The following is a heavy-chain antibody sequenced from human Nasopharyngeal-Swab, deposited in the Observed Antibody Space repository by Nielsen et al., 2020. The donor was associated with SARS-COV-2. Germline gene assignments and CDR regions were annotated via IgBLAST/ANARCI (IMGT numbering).Heavy chain of an antibody. CDR2: ISYDGSNK. J-gene: IGHJ6*02. CDR3: AKVLRFLEWSGGMDV. V-gene: IGHV3-30*18. D-gene: IGHD3-3*01. CDR1: GFTFSSYG. Sequence: GESLKISCAASGFTFSSYGMHWVRQAPGKGLEWVAVISYDGSNKYYADSVKDRFTISRDNSKNTLYLQMNSLRAEDTAVYYCAKVLRFLEWSGGMDVWGQGTTVTVSS.